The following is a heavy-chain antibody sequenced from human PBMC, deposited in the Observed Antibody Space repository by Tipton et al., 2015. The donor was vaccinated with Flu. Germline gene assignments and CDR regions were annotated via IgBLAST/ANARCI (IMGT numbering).Heavy chain of an antibody. Sequence: TLSLTCTVSGGSISGDYWSWSRQPPGKGLEWIAYIYYSGSTNYNPSLKSRVTISVDMSKNQFFPKLHSVTAADTAVYYCARSPGYYFDYWGQGTLVTVPS. CDR3: ARSPGYYFDY. CDR1: GGSISGDY. V-gene: IGHV4-59*01. CDR2: IYYSGST. J-gene: IGHJ4*02.